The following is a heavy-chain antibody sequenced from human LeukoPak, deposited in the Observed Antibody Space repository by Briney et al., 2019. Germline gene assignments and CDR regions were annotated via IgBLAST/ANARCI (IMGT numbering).Heavy chain of an antibody. V-gene: IGHV3-30*01. Sequence: GGSLRLSCAASGFTFSSYAMHWVRQAPGKGLEWVAVISYDGSNKYYADSVKGRFTISRDNSKNTLYLQMNSLRAEDTAVYYCARGVYYYHSSGYYFFDSWGQGTLVTVSS. CDR3: ARGVYYYHSSGYYFFDS. J-gene: IGHJ4*02. CDR1: GFTFSSYA. CDR2: ISYDGSNK. D-gene: IGHD3-22*01.